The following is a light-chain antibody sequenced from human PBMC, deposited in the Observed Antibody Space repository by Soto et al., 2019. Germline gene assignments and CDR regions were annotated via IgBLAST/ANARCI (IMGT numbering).Light chain of an antibody. J-gene: IGKJ1*01. V-gene: IGKV1-6*01. Sequence: IQMTQSPSTLSASVGDRVIITCRASQAIRNDLGWYQQKPGKAPKLLIYTASTLQSGVPSRFSGSGSGADFTLTIRSLQPEDSATYYCLHDYSYPRTFGQGTKVDIK. CDR2: TAS. CDR3: LHDYSYPRT. CDR1: QAIRND.